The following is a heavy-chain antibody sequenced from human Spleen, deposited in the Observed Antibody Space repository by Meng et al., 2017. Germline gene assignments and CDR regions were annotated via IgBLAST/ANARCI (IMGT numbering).Heavy chain of an antibody. Sequence: SETLSLTCAVYGGSFSGYYWSWIRQPPGKGLEWMGEINHSGSTNYNPSLKSRVTISVDTSKNQFSLKLSSVTAADTAVYYCARSYNRMRYYYYYGMDVWGQGTTVTVSS. D-gene: IGHD1-1*01. J-gene: IGHJ6*02. V-gene: IGHV4-34*01. CDR1: GGSFSGYY. CDR3: ARSYNRMRYYYYYGMDV. CDR2: INHSGST.